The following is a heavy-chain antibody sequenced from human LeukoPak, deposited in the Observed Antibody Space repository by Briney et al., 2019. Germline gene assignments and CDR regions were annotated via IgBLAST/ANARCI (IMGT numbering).Heavy chain of an antibody. J-gene: IGHJ4*02. Sequence: PGGSLRLSCAASGFTFSSYAMSWVRQAPGKGLEWVSVISGSGGIAYYADSVKGRFTISRDNSRNTLYLQMNSLRAEDTAVYYCAKAGYCSGGSCYGFDYWGQGTPLTVSS. D-gene: IGHD2-15*01. CDR3: AKAGYCSGGSCYGFDY. CDR2: ISGSGGIA. V-gene: IGHV3-23*01. CDR1: GFTFSSYA.